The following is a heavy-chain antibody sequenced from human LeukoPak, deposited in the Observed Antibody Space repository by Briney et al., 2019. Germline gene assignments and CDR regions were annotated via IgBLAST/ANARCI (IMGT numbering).Heavy chain of an antibody. V-gene: IGHV1-69*13. CDR1: GGTFSSYA. CDR3: ASEGSCSSTSCPNYYYYYMDV. Sequence: SVKVSCKASGGTFSSYAISLVRQAPGQGLEWMGGIIPIFGTANYAQKFQGRVTITADESTSTAYMELSSLRSEDTAVYYCASEGSCSSTSCPNYYYYYMDVWGKGTTVTVSS. CDR2: IIPIFGTA. D-gene: IGHD2-2*01. J-gene: IGHJ6*03.